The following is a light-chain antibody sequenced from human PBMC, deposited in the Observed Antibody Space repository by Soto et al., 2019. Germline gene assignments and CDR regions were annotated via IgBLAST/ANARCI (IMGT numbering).Light chain of an antibody. CDR3: QQYENIHT. CDR2: DAS. J-gene: IGKJ5*01. CDR1: QNINNY. V-gene: IGKV1-33*01. Sequence: DIQMTQSPSSLSASVGDRVTITCQASQNINNYLNWYQQEPGRAPKLLIYDASNLEAGVPSRFRGSGSGTDFTFTISRLQPEDIATYYCQQYENIHTFGQGTRLEIK.